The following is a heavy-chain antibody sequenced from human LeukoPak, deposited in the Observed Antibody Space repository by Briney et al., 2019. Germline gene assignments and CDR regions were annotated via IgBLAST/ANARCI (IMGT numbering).Heavy chain of an antibody. CDR1: GFPFSDYY. D-gene: IGHD2-2*01. Sequence: PGGSLRLSCVASGFPFSDYYMSWLRQAPGEGLDWVAYLSGSGSDIYYADSVKGRLTISRDNAKNSLHLQMNSLRAEDTAVYYCARGFDCSSTSCSCMDVWGQGTTVTVSS. V-gene: IGHV3-11*01. CDR2: LSGSGSDI. CDR3: ARGFDCSSTSCSCMDV. J-gene: IGHJ6*02.